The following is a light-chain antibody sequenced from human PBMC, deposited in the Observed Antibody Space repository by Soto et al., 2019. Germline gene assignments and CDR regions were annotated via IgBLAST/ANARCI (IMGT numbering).Light chain of an antibody. V-gene: IGLV2-8*01. CDR1: SSDVGGYKY. Sequence: QSALTQPPSASGSPGQSVTISCTGTSSDVGGYKYVSWYQQHPGKAPKLMIYEVSKRPSGVPDRFSGSKSANTASLTVSGLQAEDEADYYCSSYAGSNNVFATGTKLTVL. CDR2: EVS. J-gene: IGLJ1*01. CDR3: SSYAGSNNV.